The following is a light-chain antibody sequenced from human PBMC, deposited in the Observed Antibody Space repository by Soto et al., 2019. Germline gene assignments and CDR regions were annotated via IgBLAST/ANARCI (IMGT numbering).Light chain of an antibody. J-gene: IGKJ1*01. CDR3: LQDYSYPRT. CDR1: QSINKW. V-gene: IGKV1-5*01. CDR2: DAS. Sequence: DIQMTQSPSTLSAFVGDRVTITCRASQSINKWLAWYQQKPGKAPKILIYDASSLESGVPSRFSGSGSGADFTLTISSLQPEDSATYYCLQDYSYPRTFGQGTKVDIK.